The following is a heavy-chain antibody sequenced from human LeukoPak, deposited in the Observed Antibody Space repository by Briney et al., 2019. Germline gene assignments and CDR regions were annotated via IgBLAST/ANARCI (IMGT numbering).Heavy chain of an antibody. Sequence: SETLFLTCAVYGWSFSGYYWSWNRQPPGKGLEWIGEINHIGSTNYSPSLKSRLTISVDTSKNQFSLKLSSVTAADTALYYCARGGGITKYPVDYWSQGILVTVSS. J-gene: IGHJ4*02. CDR1: GWSFSGYY. CDR3: ARGGGITKYPVDY. D-gene: IGHD1-14*01. V-gene: IGHV4-34*01. CDR2: INHIGST.